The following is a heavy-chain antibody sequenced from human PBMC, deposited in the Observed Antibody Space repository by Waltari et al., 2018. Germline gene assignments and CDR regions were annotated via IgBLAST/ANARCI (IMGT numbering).Heavy chain of an antibody. D-gene: IGHD5-12*01. Sequence: QLQLQESGPGLVKPSEPLSLTCTVSGGSISSSRYYWGWIRQPPGKGLEWIGSIYYSGSTYYIPSLKSRVTISVDTSKNQFSLKLSSVTAADTAVYYCAREGDGYNYNYWGQGTLVTVSS. J-gene: IGHJ4*02. CDR3: AREGDGYNYNY. V-gene: IGHV4-39*07. CDR1: GGSISSSRYY. CDR2: IYYSGST.